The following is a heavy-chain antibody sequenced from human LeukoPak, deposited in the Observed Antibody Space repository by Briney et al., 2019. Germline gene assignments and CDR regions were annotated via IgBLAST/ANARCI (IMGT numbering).Heavy chain of an antibody. V-gene: IGHV3-23*01. CDR3: AYFSGSYYFDY. Sequence: GGSLRLSCAASGFTFSSYAMSWVRQAPGTGLEWVSTISGSGGSTYYADSVKGRFTISRDNSKNTLYLQMNSLRAEDTAVYYCAYFSGSYYFDYWGQGTLVTVSS. CDR2: ISGSGGST. J-gene: IGHJ4*02. CDR1: GFTFSSYA. D-gene: IGHD1-26*01.